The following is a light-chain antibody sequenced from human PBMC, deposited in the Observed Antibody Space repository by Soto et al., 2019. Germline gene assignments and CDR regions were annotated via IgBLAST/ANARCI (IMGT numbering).Light chain of an antibody. J-gene: IGKJ3*01. CDR1: QSISSY. CDR2: AAS. CDR3: QQSYSTPRGFT. V-gene: IGKV1-39*01. Sequence: DIQSTQSPSSLSASVGDRVSITCRSGQSISSYLNWYQQKPGKAPKLLIYAASSLQSGVPSRFSGSGSGTDFTLTISSLQPEDFATYYCQQSYSTPRGFTFGPGTKVDIK.